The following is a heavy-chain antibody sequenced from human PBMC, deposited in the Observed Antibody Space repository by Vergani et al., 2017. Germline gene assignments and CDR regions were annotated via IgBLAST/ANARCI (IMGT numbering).Heavy chain of an antibody. D-gene: IGHD2-8*01. V-gene: IGHV1-2*02. CDR2: INPNSGGT. CDR3: ARDGQAGRWSEGGFDY. Sequence: QVQLVQSGAAVKKPGASVKVSCKASGYTFTGYYMHWVRQAPGQGLEWMGWINPNSGGTNYAQKFQGRVTMTRDTSISTAYMELSRLRSDDTAVYYCARDGQAGRWSEGGFDYWGEGTLVTVSS. J-gene: IGHJ4*02. CDR1: GYTFTGYY.